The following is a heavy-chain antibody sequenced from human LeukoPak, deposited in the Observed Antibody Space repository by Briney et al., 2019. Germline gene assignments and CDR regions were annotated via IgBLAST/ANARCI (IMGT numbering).Heavy chain of an antibody. CDR3: ATALRPDGSGSYLLDY. J-gene: IGHJ4*02. CDR1: GYTLTELS. V-gene: IGHV1-24*01. CDR2: SDPEDGET. D-gene: IGHD3-10*01. Sequence: ASVKVSCKVSGYTLTELSMHWVRQAPGKGLEWMGGSDPEDGETIYAQKFQGRVTMTEDTSTDTAYMELSSLRSEDTAVYYCATALRPDGSGSYLLDYWGQGTLVTVSS.